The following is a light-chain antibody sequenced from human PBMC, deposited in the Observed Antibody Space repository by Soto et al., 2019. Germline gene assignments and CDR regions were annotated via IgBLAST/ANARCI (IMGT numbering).Light chain of an antibody. Sequence: GLRQYPATLSLSPGERATLSCRASQSVSSYLAWYQQKPGQAPRLLIYDASNRATGIPARFSGSGSGTDFTLTISIQEPEDFAVYYWQQGSNRWTFGQGTKVDI. CDR3: QQGSNRWT. CDR2: DAS. J-gene: IGKJ1*01. V-gene: IGKV3-11*01. CDR1: QSVSSY.